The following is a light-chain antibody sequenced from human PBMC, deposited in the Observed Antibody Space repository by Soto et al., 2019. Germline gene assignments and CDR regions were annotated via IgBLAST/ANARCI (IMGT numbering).Light chain of an antibody. CDR3: SSHTSSSTLV. J-gene: IGLJ2*01. CDR2: DVS. V-gene: IGLV2-14*01. CDR1: STHVGGSNF. Sequence: QCALTQPASVSGSPGQSITISCTGTSTHVGGSNFVSWYQQHPGKAPKLMIYDVSNRPSGVPNRFSGSKSGNTASLTIFGLLSEDEADYYCSSHTSSSTLVFGGGTKLTVL.